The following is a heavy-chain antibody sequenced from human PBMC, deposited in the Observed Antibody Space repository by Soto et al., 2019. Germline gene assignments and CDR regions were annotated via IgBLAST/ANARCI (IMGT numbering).Heavy chain of an antibody. CDR1: GFSLSKARMG. D-gene: IGHD3-22*01. V-gene: IGHV2-26*01. CDR2: IFSNDEK. CDR3: ARIRRYYDSSGYYHYYLEY. Sequence: QVTLKESGPVLVKPTETLTLTCTVSGFSLSKARMGVSWIRQPPGKALEWLAHIFSNDEKSYSTSLKSRLTISKDTSKSQVVLTMTNTDPVDTATYYCARIRRYYDSSGYYHYYLEYWGQGTLVTVSP. J-gene: IGHJ4*02.